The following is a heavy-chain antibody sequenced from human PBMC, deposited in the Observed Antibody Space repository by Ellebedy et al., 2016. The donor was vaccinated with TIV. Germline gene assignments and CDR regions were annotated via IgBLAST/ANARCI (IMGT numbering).Heavy chain of an antibody. J-gene: IGHJ4*02. D-gene: IGHD1-26*01. CDR3: ARYSGSPDY. V-gene: IGHV1-18*01. CDR1: GYTFTSYG. Sequence: AASVKVSCKASGYTFTSYGISWVRQAPGQGLEWMGWISVNNGHTIYAQRFQDRVTMTTDTSTTTAYLELRGLRDDDTAIYYCARYSGSPDYWGQGTLVTVSS. CDR2: ISVNNGHT.